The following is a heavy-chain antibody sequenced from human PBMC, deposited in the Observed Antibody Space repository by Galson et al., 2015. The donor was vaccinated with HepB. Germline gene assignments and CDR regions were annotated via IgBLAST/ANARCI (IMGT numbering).Heavy chain of an antibody. CDR3: ARERQRGFWSGYYV. D-gene: IGHD3-3*01. J-gene: IGHJ4*02. CDR2: IIPIFGTA. Sequence: SVKVSCKASGGTFSSYAISWVRQAPGQGLEWMGGIIPIFGTANYAQKFQGRVTITRDTSASTAYMELSSLRSEDTAVYYCARERQRGFWSGYYVWGQGTLVTVSS. V-gene: IGHV1-69*05. CDR1: GGTFSSYA.